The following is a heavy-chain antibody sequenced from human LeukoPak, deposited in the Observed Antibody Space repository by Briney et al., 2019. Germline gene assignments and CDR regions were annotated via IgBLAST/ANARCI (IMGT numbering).Heavy chain of an antibody. CDR2: MNPNSGNT. D-gene: IGHD3-22*01. Sequence: GASVKVSCKASGYAFTSYDINWVRQATGQGLEWMGWMNPNSGNTGYAQKFQGRVTMTRNTSISTAYMELSSLRSEDTAVYYCARTLEDSSGYYDYYYYMAVWRKGTTVTVSS. V-gene: IGHV1-8*01. CDR1: GYAFTSYD. J-gene: IGHJ6*03. CDR3: ARTLEDSSGYYDYYYYMAV.